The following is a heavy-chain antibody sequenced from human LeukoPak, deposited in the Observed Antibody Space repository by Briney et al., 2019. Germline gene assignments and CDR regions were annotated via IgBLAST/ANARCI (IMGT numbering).Heavy chain of an antibody. CDR1: GFTFSSYS. CDR2: ISSSSSYI. D-gene: IGHD6-13*01. Sequence: KTGGSLRLSCAASGFTFSSYSMNWVRQAPGKGLEWVSSISSSSSYIYYADSVKGRFTISRDNAKNSLYPQMNSLRAEDTAVYYCARDGSSWYPFDYWGQGTLVTVSS. CDR3: ARDGSSWYPFDY. V-gene: IGHV3-21*01. J-gene: IGHJ4*02.